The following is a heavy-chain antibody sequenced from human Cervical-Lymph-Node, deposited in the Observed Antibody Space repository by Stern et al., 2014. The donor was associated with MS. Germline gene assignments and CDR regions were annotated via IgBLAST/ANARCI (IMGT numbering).Heavy chain of an antibody. CDR3: ARLRVGNITRDY. CDR2: INTDTGIP. CDR1: GYTFTDYG. V-gene: IGHV7-4-1*02. Sequence: QVQLVQSGSELKKPGTSVKVSCKASGYTFTDYGINWVRQAPGQGLEWMGLINTDTGIPTSAQDFTGRFVFSFDTSVSTAYLHISSLRADGTAVYYCARLRVGNITRDYWGLGTLVTVSP. J-gene: IGHJ4*02. D-gene: IGHD3-3*01.